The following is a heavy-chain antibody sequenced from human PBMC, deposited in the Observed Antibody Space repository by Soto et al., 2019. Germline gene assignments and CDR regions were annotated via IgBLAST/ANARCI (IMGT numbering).Heavy chain of an antibody. CDR1: GYSFTGYY. CDR2: INPDSGAT. J-gene: IGHJ4*02. CDR3: ARGDYGTGGYPFPYFDY. Sequence: HEHLVQSGAEVKRPGASLKVSCKASGYSFTGYYILGVRQAPGQGLEWMGWINPDSGATNYAQNFQGRVTLTSDTSISTASMDLTSLTSDDTAVYYCARGDYGTGGYPFPYFDYWGQGTLVIVSS. V-gene: IGHV1-2*02. D-gene: IGHD2-8*02.